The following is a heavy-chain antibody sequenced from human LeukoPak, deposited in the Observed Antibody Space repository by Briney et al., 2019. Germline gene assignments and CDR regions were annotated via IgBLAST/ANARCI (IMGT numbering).Heavy chain of an antibody. CDR1: GFTFSSYG. V-gene: IGHV3-30*02. CDR2: IRYDGSNK. CDR3: AKDLGGHLWFGELGYDY. J-gene: IGHJ4*02. D-gene: IGHD3-10*01. Sequence: PGGSLRLSCAASGFTFSSYGMHWVRQAPGKGLEWVAFIRYDGSNKYYADSVKGRFTISRDNSKNTLYLQMNSLRAEDTAVYYCAKDLGGHLWFGELGYDYWGQGTLVTVSS.